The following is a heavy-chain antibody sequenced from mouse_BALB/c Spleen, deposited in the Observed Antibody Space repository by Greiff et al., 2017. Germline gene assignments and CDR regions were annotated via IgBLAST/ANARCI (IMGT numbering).Heavy chain of an antibody. CDR3: ARPLYYDAMDY. CDR2: ISSGSSTI. V-gene: IGHV5-17*02. J-gene: IGHJ4*01. Sequence: EVQLVESGGGLVQPGGSRKLSCAASGFTFSSFGMHWVRQAPEKGLEWVAYISSGSSTIYYADTVKGRFTISRDNPKNTLFLQMTSLRSEDTAMYYCARPLYYDAMDYWGQGTSVTVSS. D-gene: IGHD2-1*01. CDR1: GFTFSSFG.